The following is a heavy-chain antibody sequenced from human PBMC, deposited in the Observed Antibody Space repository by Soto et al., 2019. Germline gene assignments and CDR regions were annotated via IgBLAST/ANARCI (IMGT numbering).Heavy chain of an antibody. CDR2: ISAYNGNT. V-gene: IGHV1-18*01. CDR3: VVAAQPYYFDY. Sequence: ASVKVSCKASGYTFTSYVISWVRQAPGQGLEWMGGISAYNGNTNYAQKLQGRVTMTTDTSTSTAYMELRSLRSDDTAVYYCVVAAQPYYFDYCGQGTLVTVSS. CDR1: GYTFTSYV. D-gene: IGHD2-15*01. J-gene: IGHJ4*02.